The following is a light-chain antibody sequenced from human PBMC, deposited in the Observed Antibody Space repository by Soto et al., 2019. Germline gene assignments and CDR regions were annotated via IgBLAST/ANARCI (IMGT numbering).Light chain of an antibody. V-gene: IGKV3-15*01. CDR3: QQYNNWPPWT. CDR1: QSVSSN. CDR2: GAS. Sequence: EIVMTQSPATLSVSPGERATLSCRASQSVSSNLAWYQQKPGQAPRLLIYGASNSATGIPARLSGSGSGTEFTLTISSLQSEDFAVYYCQQYNNWPPWTFGQGTKVEIK. J-gene: IGKJ1*01.